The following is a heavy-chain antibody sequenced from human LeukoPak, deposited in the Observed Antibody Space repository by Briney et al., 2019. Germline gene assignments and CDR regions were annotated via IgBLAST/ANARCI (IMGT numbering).Heavy chain of an antibody. Sequence: PSETLSHACTVSGGSISSYYWSWIRQPPGKGLEWIGYIYYSGSTNNNPSLKSRVTISVDTSKNQFSLKLNSVSAADTAVYYCARVTVTTSPFDYWGQGTLVTVSS. J-gene: IGHJ4*02. CDR2: IYYSGST. CDR1: GGSISSYY. CDR3: ARVTVTTSPFDY. D-gene: IGHD4-17*01. V-gene: IGHV4-59*01.